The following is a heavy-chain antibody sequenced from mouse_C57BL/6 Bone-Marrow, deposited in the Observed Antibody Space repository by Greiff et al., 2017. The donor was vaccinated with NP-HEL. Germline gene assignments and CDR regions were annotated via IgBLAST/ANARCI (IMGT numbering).Heavy chain of an antibody. CDR3: ARSIYYDYADDPFYAMDY. V-gene: IGHV7-3*01. CDR2: IRNKANGYTT. Sequence: EVHLVESGGGLVQPGGSLSLSCAASGFTFTDYYMSWVRQPPGKALEWLVFIRNKANGYTTEYSVSVKGRFTISRANYQSILYLQMHALRAEDSATYYCARSIYYDYADDPFYAMDYWGQGTSVTVSS. D-gene: IGHD2-4*01. CDR1: GFTFTDYY. J-gene: IGHJ4*01.